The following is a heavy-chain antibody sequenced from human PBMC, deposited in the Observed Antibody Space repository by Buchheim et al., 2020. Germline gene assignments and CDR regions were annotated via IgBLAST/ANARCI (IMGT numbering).Heavy chain of an antibody. CDR2: TYHSGSP. V-gene: IGHV4-4*02. J-gene: IGHJ4*02. D-gene: IGHD3-16*02. CDR1: GGSISGSQW. Sequence: QVQLQESGPGLVKPSGTLSLTCAVSGGSISGSQWWTWVRQPPGKGLEWIGETYHSGSPNYNPSLKSRVSISVDKSTNQFSLKLTSVTAADTAVYYCVSYDWGSSRPWFDYWGQGTL. CDR3: VSYDWGSSRPWFDY.